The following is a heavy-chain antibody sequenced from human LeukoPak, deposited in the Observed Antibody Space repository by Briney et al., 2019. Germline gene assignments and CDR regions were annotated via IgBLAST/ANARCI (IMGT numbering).Heavy chain of an antibody. V-gene: IGHV4-59*08. CDR2: IYYSGST. J-gene: IGHJ4*02. D-gene: IGHD6-13*01. CDR1: GGSISSYY. Sequence: SETLSLTCTVSGGSISSYYWSWIRQPPGKGLEWIGYIYYSGSTNYNPSLKSRVTISVDTSKNQFSLKVSSATAADTAVYFCARGVGSSSPFDYWGQGTLVTVSS. CDR3: ARGVGSSSPFDY.